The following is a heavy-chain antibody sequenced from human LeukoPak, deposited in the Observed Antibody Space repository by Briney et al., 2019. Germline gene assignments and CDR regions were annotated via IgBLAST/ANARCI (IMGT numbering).Heavy chain of an antibody. CDR1: GFTFSSHG. D-gene: IGHD6-19*01. V-gene: IGHV3-33*01. J-gene: IGHJ4*02. CDR3: ASSIAVAGTIVY. CDR2: IWYDGSNK. Sequence: QPGGSLRLSCAASGFTFSSHGMHWVRQAAGKGLEWVAVIWYDGSNKYYADPVKGRFTISRDNSKNTLYLQMNSLRAEDTAVYYCASSIAVAGTIVYWGQGTLVTVSS.